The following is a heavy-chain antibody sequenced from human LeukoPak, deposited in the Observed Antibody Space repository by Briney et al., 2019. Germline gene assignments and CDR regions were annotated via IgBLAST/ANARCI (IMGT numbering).Heavy chain of an antibody. CDR3: ARDRGPYCTNGVCDFDY. J-gene: IGHJ4*02. CDR2: ISAYNGNT. Sequence: ASGKVACKASGYTFTSYGISWVRQAPGQALEWIGWISAYNGNTNYAQKLQGRVTMTTDTSTSTAYMELRSLRSDDTAVYYCARDRGPYCTNGVCDFDYWGQGTLVTVSS. CDR1: GYTFTSYG. D-gene: IGHD2-8*01. V-gene: IGHV1-18*01.